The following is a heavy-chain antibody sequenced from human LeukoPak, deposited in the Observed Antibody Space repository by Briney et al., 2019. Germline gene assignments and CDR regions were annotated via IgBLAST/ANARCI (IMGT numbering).Heavy chain of an antibody. J-gene: IGHJ6*04. CDR1: GGTFSRHP. CDR3: ARVGPDYDLLTGHYSYYGMDV. V-gene: IGHV1-69*10. Sequence: SVKVSCKASGGTFSRHPITWVRQAPGQGLEWMGGIVPLAGLANHAEKSQGRVAITADESTNTVYMELNSLRPDDTAVYYCARVGPDYDLLTGHYSYYGMDVWGKGTTLTVSS. CDR2: IVPLAGLA. D-gene: IGHD3-9*01.